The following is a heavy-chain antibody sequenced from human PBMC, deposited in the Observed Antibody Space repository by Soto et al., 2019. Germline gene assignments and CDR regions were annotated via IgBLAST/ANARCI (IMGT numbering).Heavy chain of an antibody. Sequence: GGSLRLSCAASGFTFSSYAMSWVRQAPGKGLEWVSAISGSGGSTYYADSVKGRFTISRDNSKNTLYLQMNSLRAEDTAVYYCAKDRAAAWHYYYGMDVWGQGTTVTVSS. CDR1: GFTFSSYA. J-gene: IGHJ6*02. V-gene: IGHV3-23*01. CDR2: ISGSGGST. CDR3: AKDRAAAWHYYYGMDV. D-gene: IGHD6-13*01.